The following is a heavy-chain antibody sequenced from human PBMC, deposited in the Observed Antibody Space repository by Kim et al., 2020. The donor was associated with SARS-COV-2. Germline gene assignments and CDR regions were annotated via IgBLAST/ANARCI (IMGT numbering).Heavy chain of an antibody. J-gene: IGHJ4*02. V-gene: IGHV3-23*01. CDR2: ISGSGGST. D-gene: IGHD3-3*01. CDR3: AKEGGITIFGVVMTYYFDY. Sequence: GGSLRLSCAASGFTFSSYAMSWVRQAPGKGLEWVSAISGSGGSTYYADSVKGRFTISRDNSKHTLYLQMNSLRAEDTAVYYCAKEGGITIFGVVMTYYFDYWGQGTLVSVSP. CDR1: GFTFSSYA.